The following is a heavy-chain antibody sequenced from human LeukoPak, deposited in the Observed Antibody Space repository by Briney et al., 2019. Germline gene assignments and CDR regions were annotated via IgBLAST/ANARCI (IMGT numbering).Heavy chain of an antibody. CDR1: GFTFSSYA. CDR3: AKAESNYGDYVPWDY. J-gene: IGHJ4*02. Sequence: GGSLRLSCAVSGFTFSSYAMSWVRQAPGEGLEWVSAISGSGGSTYYADSVKGRFTISRDNSKNTLYLQMNSLRAEDTAVYYCAKAESNYGDYVPWDYWGQGTLVTVSS. V-gene: IGHV3-23*01. D-gene: IGHD4-17*01. CDR2: ISGSGGST.